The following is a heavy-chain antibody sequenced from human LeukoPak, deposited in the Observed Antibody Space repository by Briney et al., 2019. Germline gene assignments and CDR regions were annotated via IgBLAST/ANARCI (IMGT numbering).Heavy chain of an antibody. CDR2: ISGSGDAT. D-gene: IGHD6-6*01. CDR3: AKGHFASSSFFDY. Sequence: PGGSLRLSCAASKFNFVMSWVRQTADKRLEWVSAISGSGDATFYTDSVKGRFTISRDNSKNTLYLQMNNLRVEDTAVYYCAKGHFASSSFFDYWGQGTLVTVSS. CDR1: KFNFV. J-gene: IGHJ4*02. V-gene: IGHV3-23*01.